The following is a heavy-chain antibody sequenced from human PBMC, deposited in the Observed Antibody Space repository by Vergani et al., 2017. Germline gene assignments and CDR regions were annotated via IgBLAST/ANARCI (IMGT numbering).Heavy chain of an antibody. J-gene: IGHJ4*02. CDR1: GGSFSGYY. Sequence: QVQLQQWGAGLLKPSETLSLTCAVYGGSFSGYYWSWIRQPPGKGLEWIGEINHSGSTNYNPSLKSRVTISVDTSKNQFSLKLSSVTAADTAVYYCARDFPITMVRGVTHWGQGTLVTVSS. D-gene: IGHD3-10*01. CDR3: ARDFPITMVRGVTH. CDR2: INHSGST. V-gene: IGHV4-34*01.